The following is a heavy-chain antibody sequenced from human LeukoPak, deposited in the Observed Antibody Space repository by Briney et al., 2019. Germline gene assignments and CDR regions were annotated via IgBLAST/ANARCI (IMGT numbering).Heavy chain of an antibody. J-gene: IGHJ3*02. CDR2: ISAYSGDT. CDR1: GYTFTSYG. CDR3: ATGEYAFDI. Sequence: ASVKVSCKASGYTFTSYGISWVRQAPGQGLEWMGWISAYSGDTNYAQKFQGRVTMTRDTSTSTVYMELSSLRSEDTAVYYCATGEYAFDIWGQGTMVTVSS. V-gene: IGHV1-18*01.